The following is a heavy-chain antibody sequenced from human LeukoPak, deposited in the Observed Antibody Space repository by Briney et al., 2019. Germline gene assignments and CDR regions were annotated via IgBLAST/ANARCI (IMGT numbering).Heavy chain of an antibody. CDR3: AREVTGSSYFDY. V-gene: IGHV3-74*01. J-gene: IGHJ4*02. CDR2: INSDGSST. CDR1: GFTFISYW. Sequence: PGGSLRLSCAASGFTFISYWMHWVRQAPGKGLVWVSRINSDGSSTSYADSVMGRFTISRDNAKNTLYLQMNSLRAEDTAVYFCAREVTGSSYFDYWGQGTLVTVSS. D-gene: IGHD1-26*01.